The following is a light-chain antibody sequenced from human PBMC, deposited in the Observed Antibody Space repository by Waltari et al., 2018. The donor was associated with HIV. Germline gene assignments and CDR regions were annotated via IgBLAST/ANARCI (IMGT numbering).Light chain of an antibody. Sequence: QSVLTQPPSVSAAPGQKVTLSCSGSSSNIGKNFVSWYKQLPGTAPKLLIYDKNKRPAGIPDRFSGSKSGTASTLGITGLQTGDEADYYCGTWDSSLSGVVFGGGTKLTVL. V-gene: IGLV1-51*01. CDR2: DKN. J-gene: IGLJ3*02. CDR1: SSNIGKNF. CDR3: GTWDSSLSGVV.